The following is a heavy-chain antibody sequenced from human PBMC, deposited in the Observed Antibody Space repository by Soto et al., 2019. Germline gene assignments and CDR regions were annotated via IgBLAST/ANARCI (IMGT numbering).Heavy chain of an antibody. CDR2: ISSSSSYI. CDR1: GFTFSSYS. Sequence: EVQLVESGGGLVKPGGSLRLSCAASGFTFSSYSMNWVRQAPGKGLEWVSSISSSSSYIYYADSVKGRFTIPRDNGNSNRYLQVTSRIADSKSVYYGSILIMVFEYNPLDDYCRQVCDKGPTVTV. V-gene: IGHV3-21*01. D-gene: IGHD2-8*01. CDR3: SILIMVFEYNPLDDYCRQV. J-gene: IGHJ6*03.